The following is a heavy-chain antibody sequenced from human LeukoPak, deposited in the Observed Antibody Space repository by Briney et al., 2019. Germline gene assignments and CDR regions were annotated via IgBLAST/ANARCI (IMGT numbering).Heavy chain of an antibody. CDR1: GFPFSNYW. V-gene: IGHV3-7*02. D-gene: IGHD6-19*01. Sequence: GGSLRLSCAASGFPFSNYWRSWVRQAPGKGLEWVANIKEDGSEKYYVDSVKGRFTISRDNAKNSLYLQMNSLRAEDTAVYYCAKRYSSGWFYWGQGTLVTVSS. CDR2: IKEDGSEK. J-gene: IGHJ4*02. CDR3: AKRYSSGWFY.